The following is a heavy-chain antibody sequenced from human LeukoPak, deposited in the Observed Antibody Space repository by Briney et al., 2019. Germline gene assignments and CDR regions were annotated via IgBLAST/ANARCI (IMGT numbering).Heavy chain of an antibody. CDR3: ARAQNCGGDCYLPYYYYYYMDV. D-gene: IGHD2-21*01. CDR1: GYTFTSYG. CDR2: ISAYNGNT. J-gene: IGHJ6*03. Sequence: GASVKVSCKASGYTFTSYGISWVRQAPGQGLEWMGWISAYNGNTNYAQKLQGRVTMTTDTSTSTAYMELSRLRSDDTAVYYCARAQNCGGDCYLPYYYYYYMDVWGKGTTVTVSS. V-gene: IGHV1-18*01.